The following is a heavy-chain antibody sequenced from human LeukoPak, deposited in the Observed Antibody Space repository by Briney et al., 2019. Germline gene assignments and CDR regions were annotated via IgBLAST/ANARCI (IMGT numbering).Heavy chain of an antibody. CDR2: IRSKANSYAT. J-gene: IGHJ6*03. Sequence: GGSLRLSCAASGFTFSGSAMHWVRQPSGKGLEWVGRIRSKANSYATAYATSVKGRFTISRDDPKKTAYLQMNSLKTEDTAVYYCTRTQYNWNPNYYYYYMDVWGKGTTVTVSS. CDR3: TRTQYNWNPNYYYYYMDV. V-gene: IGHV3-73*01. D-gene: IGHD1-20*01. CDR1: GFTFSGSA.